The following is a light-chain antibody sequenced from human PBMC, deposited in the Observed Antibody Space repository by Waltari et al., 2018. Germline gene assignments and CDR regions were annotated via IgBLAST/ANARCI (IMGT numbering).Light chain of an antibody. Sequence: IVMSQSPGFLTVSLGGAATINCRSSQNFLWSSNERDYLAWYQQRPGNPPRLLVYWASTRESGVPDRFSGSGSGTDFTLTITSLQAEDVAIYYCQQYYNYPYSFGQGTKLEIK. V-gene: IGKV4-1*01. J-gene: IGKJ2*01. CDR1: QNFLWSSNERDY. CDR3: QQYYNYPYS. CDR2: WAS.